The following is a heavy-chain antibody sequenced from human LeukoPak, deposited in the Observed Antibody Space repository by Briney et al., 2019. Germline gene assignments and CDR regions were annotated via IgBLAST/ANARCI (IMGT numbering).Heavy chain of an antibody. Sequence: RGSLRLSCAASGFTFSNYSMNWVRQAPGKGLEWVSSISSSSYIYYADSVKGRFTISRDNAKNSLYLQMNSLRAEDTAVYYCARGGVVSGWYIDYWGQGTLVTVSS. J-gene: IGHJ4*02. V-gene: IGHV3-21*01. CDR3: ARGGVVSGWYIDY. D-gene: IGHD6-19*01. CDR1: GFTFSNYS. CDR2: ISSSSYI.